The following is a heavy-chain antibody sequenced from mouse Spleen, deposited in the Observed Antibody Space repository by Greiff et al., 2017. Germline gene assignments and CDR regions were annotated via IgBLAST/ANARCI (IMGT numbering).Heavy chain of an antibody. Sequence: VQLQQSGAELVKPGASVKLSCTASGFNIKDTYMHWVKQRPEQGLEWIGRIDPANGNTKYDPKFQGKATITADTSSNTAYLQLSSLTSEDTAVYYCARPVDYYAMDYWGQGTSVTVSS. CDR3: ARPVDYYAMDY. CDR1: GFNIKDTY. J-gene: IGHJ4*01. CDR2: IDPANGNT. D-gene: IGHD1-1*01. V-gene: IGHV14-3*02.